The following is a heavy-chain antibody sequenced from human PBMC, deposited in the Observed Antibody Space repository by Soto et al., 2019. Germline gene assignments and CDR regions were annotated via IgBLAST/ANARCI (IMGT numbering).Heavy chain of an antibody. D-gene: IGHD5-18*01. J-gene: IGHJ4*02. CDR3: AKDTGYSYGFIDS. V-gene: IGHV3-23*01. CDR2: MSGSGTTT. CDR1: GFTFSTYA. Sequence: GGSLRLSCAASGFTFSTYAMSLVRQAPGKGLEWVSSMSGSGTTTYYADFVKGRFTFSRDKPKSTLYLQMNSLRAEDTAIYYCAKDTGYSYGFIDSWGQGTLVNVSS.